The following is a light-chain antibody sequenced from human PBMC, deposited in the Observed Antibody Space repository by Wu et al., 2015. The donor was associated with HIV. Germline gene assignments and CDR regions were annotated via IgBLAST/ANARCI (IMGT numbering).Light chain of an antibody. V-gene: IGKV3-20*01. J-gene: IGKJ1*01. CDR2: GAS. CDR3: QQYGSSPRT. CDR1: QSVSSN. Sequence: EIVMTQSPATLSVSLGKRATLSCRASQSVSSNLAWYQQKPGQAPRLLIYGASTRATGIPDRFSGSGSGTDFTLTISRLEPEDFAVYYCQQYGSSPRTFGQGTKVEIK.